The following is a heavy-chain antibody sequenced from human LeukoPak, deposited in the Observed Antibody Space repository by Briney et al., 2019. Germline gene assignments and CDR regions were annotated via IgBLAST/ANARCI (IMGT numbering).Heavy chain of an antibody. Sequence: GGSLRLSCAVSGFTFNNYAMNWVRQAPGKGLEWVSTIRGSDGSTYYADSVEGRFTISRDNSKNTLYLQMNSLRAEDTAVYYCSRVGSSFDYWGQGTLVTVSS. V-gene: IGHV3-23*01. CDR3: SRVGSSFDY. CDR1: GFTFNNYA. J-gene: IGHJ4*02. CDR2: IRGSDGST.